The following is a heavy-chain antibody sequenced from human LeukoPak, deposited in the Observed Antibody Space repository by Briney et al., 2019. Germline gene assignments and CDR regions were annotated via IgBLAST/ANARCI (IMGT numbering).Heavy chain of an antibody. CDR3: ARRGGSSSRRSPIDY. CDR2: IKEDGSQR. J-gene: IGHJ4*02. Sequence: GGSLRLSCTASGYTFNDYWMTGVRQAPGKGPEGVANIKEDGSQRYYVDSVRGRFTISRDNAKNSLFLQMNGLRAEDTAVYYCARRGGSSSRRSPIDYWGQGTLVTVSS. V-gene: IGHV3-7*01. CDR1: GYTFNDYW. D-gene: IGHD6-6*01.